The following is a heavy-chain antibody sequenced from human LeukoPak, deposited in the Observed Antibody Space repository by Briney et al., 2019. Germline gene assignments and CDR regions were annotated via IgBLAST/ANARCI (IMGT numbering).Heavy chain of an antibody. J-gene: IGHJ6*03. CDR3: ASSRTYYYYYMDV. V-gene: IGHV3-23*01. CDR1: GFTFSSYD. CDR2: ISGSGGST. Sequence: GGSLRLSCAASGFTFSSYDMTWVRQAPGKGLEWVSAISGSGGSTYYADSVKGRFTISRDNSKNTLYLQMNSLRAEDTAVYYCASSRTYYYYYMDVWGKGTTVTISS.